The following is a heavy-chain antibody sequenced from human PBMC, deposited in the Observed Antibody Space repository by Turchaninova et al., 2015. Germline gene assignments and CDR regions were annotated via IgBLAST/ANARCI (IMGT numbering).Heavy chain of an antibody. Sequence: EVQLAESGGGLVQPGGSLRLSCVGSGLTFGEHWMSWVRQCPGKGLEWVAIIKKDGSEKYYAESVKGRFTVSRDNAKNSLYLQMNSLRPEDTAVYYCASRPPGDFYHGVFDYWGQGSLVTVSS. CDR3: ASRPPGDFYHGVFDY. J-gene: IGHJ4*02. CDR1: GLTFGEHW. D-gene: IGHD2-21*01. V-gene: IGHV3-7*01. CDR2: IKKDGSEK.